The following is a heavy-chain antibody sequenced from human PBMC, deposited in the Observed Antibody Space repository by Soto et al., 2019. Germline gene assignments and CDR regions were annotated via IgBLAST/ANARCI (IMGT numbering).Heavy chain of an antibody. D-gene: IGHD6-19*01. CDR3: ARAVAVPADFDY. V-gene: IGHV1-3*01. J-gene: IGHJ4*02. CDR1: GYTFTGYA. Sequence: ASAKVSCKASGYTFTGYAMHWVRQAPGQRLEWMGWINAGNGNTKYSQKCQGRVTITRDTSASTAYMELSSLRSEDTAVYYCARAVAVPADFDYWGQGTLVTVSS. CDR2: INAGNGNT.